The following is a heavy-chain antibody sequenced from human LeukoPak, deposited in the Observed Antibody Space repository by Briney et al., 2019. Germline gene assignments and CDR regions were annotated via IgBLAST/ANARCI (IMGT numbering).Heavy chain of an antibody. CDR1: GGSISSYY. Sequence: SETLSLTCTVSGGSISSYYWSWIRQPPGKGLEWTGYIYYSGSTNYNPSLKSRVTISVDTSKNQFSLKLSSVTAADTAVYYCARSDVLRFLEWSAFDYWGQGTLVTVSS. J-gene: IGHJ4*02. V-gene: IGHV4-59*01. CDR3: ARSDVLRFLEWSAFDY. D-gene: IGHD3-3*01. CDR2: IYYSGST.